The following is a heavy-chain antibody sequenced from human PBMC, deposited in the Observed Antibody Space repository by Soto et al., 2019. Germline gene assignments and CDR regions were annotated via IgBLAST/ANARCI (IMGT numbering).Heavy chain of an antibody. Sequence: GESLKISCKVSGFSFTTYWIAWVRQMHGKGLEWMGIIYPGDSKTTYSPSFQGQVTISADKSISTAYLQWSSLKASDTAMYYCASSPRGYCSSTSCRELGNYYGMDVWGQGTTVTVSS. CDR3: ASSPRGYCSSTSCRELGNYYGMDV. J-gene: IGHJ6*02. V-gene: IGHV5-51*01. D-gene: IGHD2-2*01. CDR1: GFSFTTYW. CDR2: IYPGDSKT.